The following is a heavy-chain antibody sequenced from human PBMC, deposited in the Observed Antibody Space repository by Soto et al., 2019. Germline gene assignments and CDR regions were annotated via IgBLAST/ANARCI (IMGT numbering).Heavy chain of an antibody. Sequence: SVKVSCTASGGRFSSYTISWVRQAPGQGLEWMGRIIPILGIANYAQKFQGRVTITADKSTSTAYMELSSLRSEDTAVYYCARDEDIVVVPAATRYNWFDPWGQGTLVTVSS. D-gene: IGHD2-2*01. V-gene: IGHV1-69*04. CDR2: IIPILGIA. CDR3: ARDEDIVVVPAATRYNWFDP. CDR1: GGRFSSYT. J-gene: IGHJ5*02.